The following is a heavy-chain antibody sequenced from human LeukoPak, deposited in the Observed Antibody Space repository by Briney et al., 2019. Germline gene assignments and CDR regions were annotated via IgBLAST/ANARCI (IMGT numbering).Heavy chain of an antibody. CDR2: IKSKTDGGTT. Sequence: GGALRLSCAASGFTFRKAWMGWVRPAPGKGLEGVGQIKSKTDGGTTDYAAPVKGRFTISRDDSKNSLYLLMNSLKTEDTAVYYCTTEDYGDYVPDYWGQGTLVTVSS. D-gene: IGHD4-17*01. V-gene: IGHV3-15*01. CDR3: TTEDYGDYVPDY. J-gene: IGHJ4*02. CDR1: GFTFRKAW.